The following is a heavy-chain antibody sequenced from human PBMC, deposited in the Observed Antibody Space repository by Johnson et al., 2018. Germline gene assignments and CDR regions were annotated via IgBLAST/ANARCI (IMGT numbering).Heavy chain of an antibody. J-gene: IGHJ6*03. CDR1: GGSFSGYS. CDR3: ATARFQRLWGNYYYYMDV. Sequence: QVQLQQWGAGLLKPSETLSLTCAVYGGSFSGYSWSWIRQSPGKGLEWIGDIDDGGSTRYNPSLKSRVTISVDRSKNQFSRGVSSVTAAETAIFYCATARFQRLWGNYYYYMDVWGKGTTVTVSS. D-gene: IGHD2-2*01. CDR2: IDDGGST. V-gene: IGHV4-34*01.